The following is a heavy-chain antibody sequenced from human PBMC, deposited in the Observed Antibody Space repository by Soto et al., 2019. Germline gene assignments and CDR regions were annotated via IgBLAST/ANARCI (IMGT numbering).Heavy chain of an antibody. CDR2: INPKSGGT. CDR1: VYSLSYSY. D-gene: IGHD2-8*01. V-gene: IGHV1-2*04. J-gene: IGHJ6*02. CDR3: AGGDSTDCYKGVCSFFYNHDMDV. Sequence: SGKVCSKASVYSLSYSYTHWVRQAPGHQLEWLGRINPKSGGTSTAQKFQACFTMTTDTSISTASMELTRLTSEHTGIYYCAGGDSTDCYKGVCSFFYNHDMDVWGRGT.